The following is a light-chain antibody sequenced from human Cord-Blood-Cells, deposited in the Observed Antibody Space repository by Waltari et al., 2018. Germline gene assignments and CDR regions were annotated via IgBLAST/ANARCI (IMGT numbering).Light chain of an antibody. J-gene: IGLJ2*01. CDR1: SSDVGGYNY. CDR2: DVS. Sequence: QSALPQPASVSGSPGQSITISCTGTSSDVGGYNYVSWYQQHTGKAPKLMIYDVSKRPSGVSNRFSGSKSGNTASLTISGLQAEDEADYYCSSYTSRSTVVFGGGTKLTVL. V-gene: IGLV2-14*01. CDR3: SSYTSRSTVV.